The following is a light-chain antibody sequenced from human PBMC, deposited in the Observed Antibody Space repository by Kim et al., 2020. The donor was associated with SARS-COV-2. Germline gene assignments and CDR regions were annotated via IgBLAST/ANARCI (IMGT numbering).Light chain of an antibody. CDR3: QTWGSGIVV. V-gene: IGLV4-69*01. Sequence: QLVLTQSPSASAPLGASVKPTCTLSSGHSSYAIAWHQQQPEKGPRYLMRLNSDGSHRKGDGIPDRFSGSSSGAERYLTIYSLQSEDETDYYCQTWGSGIVVFGGGTQLTVL. J-gene: IGLJ2*01. CDR2: LNSDGSH. CDR1: SGHSSYA.